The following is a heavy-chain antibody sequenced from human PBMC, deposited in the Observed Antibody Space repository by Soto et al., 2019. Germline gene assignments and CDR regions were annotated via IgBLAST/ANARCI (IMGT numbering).Heavy chain of an antibody. CDR3: ARLDDFWSGYYTKGSKGYFDY. CDR1: GGSISSRSYY. CDR2: IYYSGST. V-gene: IGHV4-39*01. J-gene: IGHJ4*02. D-gene: IGHD3-3*01. Sequence: QLQLQESGPGLVKPSETLSLTCTVSGGSISSRSYYWGWIRQPPGKGLEWIGSIYYSGSTDYNPSLKRRVTIAVDTSKNQFSLKLSSVTAADTAVYYCARLDDFWSGYYTKGSKGYFDYWGQGTLVTVSS.